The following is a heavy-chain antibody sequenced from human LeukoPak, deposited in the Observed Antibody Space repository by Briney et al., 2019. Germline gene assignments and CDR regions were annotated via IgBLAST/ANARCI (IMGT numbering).Heavy chain of an antibody. J-gene: IGHJ3*02. CDR1: GFTFDDYA. Sequence: GGSLRLSCAASGFTFDDYAMHWVRQAPGKGLEWASLISGDGGSAYYADSVRGRFTISRDNSKNSLYLQMDSLRTEDAAFYYCAKEIDTLGTNAFDIWGQGTMVTVSS. CDR3: AKEIDTLGTNAFDI. CDR2: ISGDGGSA. D-gene: IGHD2-15*01. V-gene: IGHV3-43*02.